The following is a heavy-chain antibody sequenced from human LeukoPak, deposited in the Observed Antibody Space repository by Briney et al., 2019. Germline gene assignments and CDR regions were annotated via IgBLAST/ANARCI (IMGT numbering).Heavy chain of an antibody. D-gene: IGHD3-10*01. CDR2: ISSSSSTI. J-gene: IGHJ4*02. CDR3: ARDYGSHGEYFDY. V-gene: IGHV3-48*02. Sequence: GPPRLSCAASGFIFSNYNINWVRQAPRKRRECLSYISSSSSTIYYADSVKGRFTISRDNAKNSVYLQMNSLRDEDTAVYYCARDYGSHGEYFDYWGQGTPVTVSS. CDR1: GFIFSNYN.